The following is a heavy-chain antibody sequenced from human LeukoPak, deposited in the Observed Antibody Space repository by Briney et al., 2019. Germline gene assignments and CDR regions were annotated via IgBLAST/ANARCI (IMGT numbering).Heavy chain of an antibody. D-gene: IGHD5-18*01. CDR2: INAGNGNT. CDR1: GYTFTSYA. CDR3: ARVENGYSYADY. Sequence: ASVKVSCKASGYTFTSYAMHWVRQAPGQRLEWMGWINAGNGNTKYSQEFQGRVTITRDTSASTAYKELSSLRSEDMAVYYCARVENGYSYADYWGQGTLVTVSS. J-gene: IGHJ4*02. V-gene: IGHV1-3*03.